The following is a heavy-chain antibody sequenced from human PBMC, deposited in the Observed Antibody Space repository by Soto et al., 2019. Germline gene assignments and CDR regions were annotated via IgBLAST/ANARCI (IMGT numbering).Heavy chain of an antibody. CDR2: IIPIFGTA. Sequence: GASVKVSCKASGGTFSSYPISWVRQAPGQGLEWMGGIIPIFGTANYAQKFQGRVTITRDTSASTAYMELSSLRSEDTAVYYCAREGYFDWLGQLFDYWGQGTLVTVSS. D-gene: IGHD3-9*01. J-gene: IGHJ4*02. CDR3: AREGYFDWLGQLFDY. V-gene: IGHV1-69*05. CDR1: GGTFSSYP.